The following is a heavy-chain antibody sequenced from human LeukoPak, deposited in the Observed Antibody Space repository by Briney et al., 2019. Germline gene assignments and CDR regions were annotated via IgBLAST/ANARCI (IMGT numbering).Heavy chain of an antibody. CDR1: GGSFSAFH. Sequence: SETLSLTCAVYGGSFSAFHWNWIRQSPAKGLEWLGEMKQSGTPRYNPSLQSRVTISVDKSKNQFSLNVRSVTAADTAVYYCASRPFLYGSRPYFENWAQGPLVPVPS. CDR2: MKQSGTP. D-gene: IGHD3-10*01. CDR3: ASRPFLYGSRPYFEN. V-gene: IGHV4-34*01. J-gene: IGHJ4*02.